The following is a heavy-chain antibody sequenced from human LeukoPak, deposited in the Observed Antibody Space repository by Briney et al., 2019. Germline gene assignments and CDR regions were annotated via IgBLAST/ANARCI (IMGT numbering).Heavy chain of an antibody. D-gene: IGHD3-22*01. CDR2: IYSGGST. Sequence: PGGSLRLSCAASGFTVSSNYMSWVGQAPGKGLEWVSVIYSGGSTYYADSVKGRFTISRDNSKNTLYLQMNSLRAEDTAVYYCARDGGYYYDSSGYPGAFDIWGQGTMVTVSS. J-gene: IGHJ3*02. V-gene: IGHV3-66*01. CDR1: GFTVSSNY. CDR3: ARDGGYYYDSSGYPGAFDI.